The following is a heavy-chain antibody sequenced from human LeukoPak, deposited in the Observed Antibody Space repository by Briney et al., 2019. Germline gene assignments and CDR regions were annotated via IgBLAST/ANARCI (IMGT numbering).Heavy chain of an antibody. CDR1: GGSISSFY. CDR2: VSYTGST. D-gene: IGHD2-2*02. J-gene: IGHJ5*02. CDR3: ARYTDCSSPSCYSDWFDP. V-gene: IGHV4-59*01. Sequence: SETLSLTCTVSGGSISSFYWSWIRQPPGKGLEWIGYVSYTGSTSYNPSLESRVTISADTSKSQFSLKLTSVTAADTAVYYCARYTDCSSPSCYSDWFDPWGQGTLVTVST.